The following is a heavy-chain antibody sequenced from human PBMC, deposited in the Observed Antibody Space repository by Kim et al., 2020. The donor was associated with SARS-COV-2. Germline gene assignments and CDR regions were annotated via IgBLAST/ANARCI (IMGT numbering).Heavy chain of an antibody. V-gene: IGHV4-39*01. D-gene: IGHD3-22*01. CDR2: IYYSGST. CDR1: GGSISSSSYY. J-gene: IGHJ4*02. Sequence: SETLSLTCTVSGGSISSSSYYWGWIRQPPGKGLEWIGSIYYSGSTYYNPSLKSRVTISVDTSKNQFSLKLSSVTAADTAVYYCARVEANGRSGYCDYWGQGTLVTVSS. CDR3: ARVEANGRSGYCDY.